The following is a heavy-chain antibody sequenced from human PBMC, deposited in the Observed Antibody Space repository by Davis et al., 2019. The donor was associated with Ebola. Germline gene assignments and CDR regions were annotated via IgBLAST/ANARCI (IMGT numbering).Heavy chain of an antibody. CDR3: ASLRRTITGMDDGFDI. CDR2: IYTGDFDT. Sequence: GGSLRLSCKDSGNSFATHWIGWVRQMPGKGLEWMGIIYTGDFDTRYSPSFRGQVTISADKSIKTAYLQWSSLKASDTAMYYCASLRRTITGMDDGFDIWGQGTMVTVSS. D-gene: IGHD1-20*01. CDR1: GNSFATHW. J-gene: IGHJ3*02. V-gene: IGHV5-51*01.